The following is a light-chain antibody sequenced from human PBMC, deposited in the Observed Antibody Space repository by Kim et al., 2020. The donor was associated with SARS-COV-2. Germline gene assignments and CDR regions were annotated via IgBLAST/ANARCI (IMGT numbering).Light chain of an antibody. CDR3: CSYAGSSTWV. CDR1: SSDVWSYNL. V-gene: IGLV2-23*02. J-gene: IGLJ1*01. CDR2: EVS. Sequence: QSITIPCTVTSSDVWSYNLVSWYQQHPGKAPKLMIYEVSKRPSGVSNRFSGSKSGNTASLTISGLQAEDEADYYCCSYAGSSTWVFGTGTKVTVL.